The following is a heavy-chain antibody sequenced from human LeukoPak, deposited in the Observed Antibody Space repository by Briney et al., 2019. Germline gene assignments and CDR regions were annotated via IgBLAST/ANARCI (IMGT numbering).Heavy chain of an antibody. Sequence: SGGSLRLSCAASGFTFDDYAMHWVRQAPGKGLEWVSLISGGGGRTDYADSVKGRFTISRDNSKNPLYLQMNSLRIEDTALYYCAKWQLGSRYTHYWGHGTLVTVSS. V-gene: IGHV3-43*02. CDR3: AKWQLGSRYTHY. D-gene: IGHD3-16*02. CDR2: ISGGGGRT. CDR1: GFTFDDYA. J-gene: IGHJ4*01.